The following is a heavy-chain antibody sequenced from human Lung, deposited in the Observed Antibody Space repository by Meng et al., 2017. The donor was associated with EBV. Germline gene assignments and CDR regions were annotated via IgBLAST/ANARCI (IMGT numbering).Heavy chain of an antibody. J-gene: IGHJ5*02. CDR3: ARWPPCSGGSCYGNWFDP. CDR1: GGSFSGYY. V-gene: IGHV4-34*01. D-gene: IGHD2-15*01. CDR2: INHSGST. Sequence: QVQLQQWGAGLLKPSATLSLTCAVYGGSFSGYYWSWIRQPPGKGLEWIGKINHSGSTNYNPSLKSRVTISVDTSKNQFSLKLSSVTAADTAVYYCARWPPCSGGSCYGNWFDPWGQGTLVTVSS.